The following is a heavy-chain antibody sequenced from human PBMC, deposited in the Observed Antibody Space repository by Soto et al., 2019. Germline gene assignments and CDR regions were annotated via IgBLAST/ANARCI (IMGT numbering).Heavy chain of an antibody. CDR2: INHSGST. V-gene: IGHV4-34*01. Sequence: SETLSLTCAVYGGSFSGYYWSWIRQPPGKGLEWIGEINHSGSTNYNPSLKSRVTISVDTSKNQFSLKLSSVTAADTAVYYCARGPRRYCSGGSCHSRLNWFDPWGQGTLVTVSS. J-gene: IGHJ5*02. D-gene: IGHD2-15*01. CDR3: ARGPRRYCSGGSCHSRLNWFDP. CDR1: GGSFSGYY.